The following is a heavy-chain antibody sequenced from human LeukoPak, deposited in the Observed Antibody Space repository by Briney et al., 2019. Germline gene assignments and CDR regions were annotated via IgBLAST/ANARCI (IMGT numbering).Heavy chain of an antibody. J-gene: IGHJ4*02. D-gene: IGHD2-2*01. CDR3: ARDAGVVVVPAAPIL. Sequence: GASVKVSCKTSGYTFTTFGISWVRQAPGQGLEWMGWTSAYNGNTNFAQKFQGRVTMTTDTSTSTAYMELRSLRSDDTAVYFCARDAGVVVVPAAPILWGQGTLVTVSS. V-gene: IGHV1-18*01. CDR2: TSAYNGNT. CDR1: GYTFTTFG.